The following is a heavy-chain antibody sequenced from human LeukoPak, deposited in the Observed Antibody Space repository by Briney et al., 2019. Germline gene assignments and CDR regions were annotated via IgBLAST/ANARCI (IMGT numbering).Heavy chain of an antibody. D-gene: IGHD3-10*01. V-gene: IGHV3-74*01. CDR1: GFSFSSNW. CDR3: ARGPYYAAGSFDY. Sequence: GGSLRLSRAASGFSFSSNWMHWVRQAPGKELVWVSRISIDGGDTVYADSVKGRFTVSRDNAKDTLYLQMNSLRVEDTAVYYCARGPYYAAGSFDYWGQGTLVTVSS. J-gene: IGHJ4*02. CDR2: ISIDGGDT.